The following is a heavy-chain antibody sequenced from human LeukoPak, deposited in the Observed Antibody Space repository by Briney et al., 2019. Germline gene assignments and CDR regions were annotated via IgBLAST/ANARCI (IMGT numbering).Heavy chain of an antibody. J-gene: IGHJ4*02. D-gene: IGHD3-10*01. CDR2: ISNDGRKK. Sequence: GRALRLSCAASGCTFSSYAMHGVRQAPGKGVEGVAGISNDGRKKYYADSVKGRFTISRDNAKNTLYLQMNSLRAEDTAVYYCARDPSITMVRGVIGRFDYWGQGTLVTVSS. CDR3: ARDPSITMVRGVIGRFDY. V-gene: IGHV3-30*04. CDR1: GCTFSSYA.